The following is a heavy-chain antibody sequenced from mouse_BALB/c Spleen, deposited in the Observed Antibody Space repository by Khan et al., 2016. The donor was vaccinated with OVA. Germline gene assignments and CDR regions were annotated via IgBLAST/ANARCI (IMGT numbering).Heavy chain of an antibody. D-gene: IGHD1-1*01. Sequence: EVELVESGGGLVQPGGSRKLSCAASGFTFSTFGMHWVRQAPEKGLEWVAYISSGSRTIFYADTVKGRFTISRDNPKNTLFLQMTSLRSEDTAMYYGARSSAVGARAMDYWGQGTSVTVSS. CDR2: ISSGSRTI. CDR3: ARSSAVGARAMDY. CDR1: GFTFSTFG. J-gene: IGHJ4*01. V-gene: IGHV5-17*02.